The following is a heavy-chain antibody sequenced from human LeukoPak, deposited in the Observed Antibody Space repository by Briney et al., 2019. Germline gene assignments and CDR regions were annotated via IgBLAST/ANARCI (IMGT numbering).Heavy chain of an antibody. J-gene: IGHJ4*02. V-gene: IGHV3-30-3*01. CDR1: GFTFSSYA. CDR2: ISHDGSNK. D-gene: IGHD3-9*01. CDR3: ARDHGDWLYYFDY. Sequence: GRPLRLSCAASGFTFSSYAMHWVRQAPGKGLEWVAVISHDGSNKYYADSVKGRFTISRDSSKNTLYLQMNSLRTEDAALYYCARDHGDWLYYFDYWGQGTLVTVSS.